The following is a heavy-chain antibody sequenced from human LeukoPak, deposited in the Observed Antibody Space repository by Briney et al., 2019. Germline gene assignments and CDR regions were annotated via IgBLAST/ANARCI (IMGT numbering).Heavy chain of an antibody. V-gene: IGHV3-11*05. CDR1: GLIFRDFY. D-gene: IGHD5/OR15-5a*01. CDR2: ISPSGSYT. Sequence: GGALRLSGAGLGLIFRDFYMNWIRQAPGKGLEWLAYISPSGSYTTYGDSVNGRFVISRDNTKNSVSLQMDSLRAEDTAVYFCAGDQVSAVFDYWGQGARVTV. J-gene: IGHJ4*02. CDR3: AGDQVSAVFDY.